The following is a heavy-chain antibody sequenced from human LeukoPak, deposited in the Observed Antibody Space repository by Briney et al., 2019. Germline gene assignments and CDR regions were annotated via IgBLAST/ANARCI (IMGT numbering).Heavy chain of an antibody. CDR1: GFTFSSYS. D-gene: IGHD6-6*01. V-gene: IGHV3-21*01. Sequence: GGSLRLSCAASGFTFSSYSMNWVRQAPGKGLEWVSSISSSSSYIYYADSVKGRFTISRDNAKNSLYLQMSSLRAEDTAVYYCARGLYSSSSLFGYWGQGTLVTVSS. J-gene: IGHJ4*02. CDR2: ISSSSSYI. CDR3: ARGLYSSSSLFGY.